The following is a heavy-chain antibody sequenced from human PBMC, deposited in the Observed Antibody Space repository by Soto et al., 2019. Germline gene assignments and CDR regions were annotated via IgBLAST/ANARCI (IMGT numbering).Heavy chain of an antibody. D-gene: IGHD6-19*01. CDR1: GGSMTSSDW. J-gene: IGHJ4*02. CDR3: ARGLGTGWDFDY. Sequence: QVQLQESSPGLVKPSGTLSLTCAVSGGSMTSSDWWSWVRQPPGKGLEWIGRIYHSGSTNYNPSLKSRGTISVDRSKNQFSLHLSSVTAADTAVYYCARGLGTGWDFDYWGQGTLVTGSS. V-gene: IGHV4-4*02. CDR2: IYHSGST.